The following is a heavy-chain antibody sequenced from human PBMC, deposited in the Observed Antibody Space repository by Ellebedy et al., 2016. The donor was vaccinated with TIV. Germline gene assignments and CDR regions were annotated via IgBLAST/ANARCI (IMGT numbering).Heavy chain of an antibody. CDR2: ISGSGGST. V-gene: IGHV3-23*01. J-gene: IGHJ6*02. D-gene: IGHD3-16*01. Sequence: GESLKISCAASGFTFSSYAMSWVRQAPGKGLEWVSAISGSGGSTYYADSVKGRFTISRDNSKNTLYLQMNSLRAEDTAVYYCAKSFAGSSYYYYGMDVWGQGTTVTVSS. CDR3: AKSFAGSSYYYYGMDV. CDR1: GFTFSSYA.